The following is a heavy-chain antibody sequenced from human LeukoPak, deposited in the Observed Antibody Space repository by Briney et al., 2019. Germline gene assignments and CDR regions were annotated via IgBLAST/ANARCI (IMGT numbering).Heavy chain of an antibody. CDR1: GGSISSSNW. CDR3: ARGRGYDFWSGPPTAAFDY. Sequence: PSGTLSLTCAVSGGSISSSNWWSWVRQPPGQGLEWIGEIYHSGSTNYNPSLKSRVTISVDKSKNQFSLKLSSVTAADTAVYYCARGRGYDFWSGPPTAAFDYWGQGTLVTVSS. CDR2: IYHSGST. D-gene: IGHD3-3*01. J-gene: IGHJ4*02. V-gene: IGHV4-4*02.